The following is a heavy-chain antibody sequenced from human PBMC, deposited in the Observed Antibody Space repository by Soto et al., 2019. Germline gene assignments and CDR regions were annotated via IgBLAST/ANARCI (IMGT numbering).Heavy chain of an antibody. CDR2: IYYSGST. CDR1: GGSVSSGSYY. J-gene: IGHJ6*02. CDR3: ARGIEGWYQGRYYYGMDV. Sequence: QVQLQESGPGLVKPSETLSLTCTVSGGSVSSGSYYWSWIRQPPGKGLEWIGYIYYSGSTNYNPSLESRVTISVDTSKNQFSLKLSSGTAADTAVYYCARGIEGWYQGRYYYGMDVWGQGTTVTVSS. V-gene: IGHV4-61*01. D-gene: IGHD6-19*01.